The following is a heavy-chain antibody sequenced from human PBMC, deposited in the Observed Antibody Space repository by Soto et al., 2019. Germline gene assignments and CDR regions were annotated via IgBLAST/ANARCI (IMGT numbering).Heavy chain of an antibody. CDR1: GLTVRGKTY. D-gene: IGHD1-1*01. V-gene: IGHV3-53*01. CDR3: ASWLEREHAYDI. Sequence: DVQLVASGGGLIQPGGSLRLSCAALGLTVRGKTYITWVRQAPGKGLEWVSALYGVDGTYYADSAKGRFTISRDNSNNIIYLQMNSLGPDDTAVYYCASWLEREHAYDIWGLGTMVTVSS. J-gene: IGHJ3*02. CDR2: LYGVDGT.